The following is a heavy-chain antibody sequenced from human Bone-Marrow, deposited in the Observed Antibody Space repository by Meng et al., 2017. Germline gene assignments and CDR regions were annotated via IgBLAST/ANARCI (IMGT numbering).Heavy chain of an antibody. CDR3: ANWITGHFDH. J-gene: IGHJ4*02. Sequence: EVQLVESGGVVVQPGGSLRLSCADSGFNFDDYSMHWVRQPPGKGLEWVSLITWDGGSTYSADSVKGRFTISRDNSKNTVYLQMNSLGVEDTAVYYCANWITGHFDHWGLGTLVTVSS. CDR1: GFNFDDYS. D-gene: IGHD2-8*02. V-gene: IGHV3-43*01. CDR2: ITWDGGST.